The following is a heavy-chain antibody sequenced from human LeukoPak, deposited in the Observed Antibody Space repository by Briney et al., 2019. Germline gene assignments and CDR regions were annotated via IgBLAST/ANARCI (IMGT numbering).Heavy chain of an antibody. CDR2: ISNGGGYI. CDR3: AKDGKGYSYGYSDY. V-gene: IGHV3-21*01. J-gene: IGHJ4*02. Sequence: PGGSLRLSSAASGFIFSSYNMNWVRQAPGKGLEWVSSISNGGGYIYCEDSVKGRFTISRDNSKNTLYLQMNSLRAEDTAVYYCAKDGKGYSYGYSDYWGQGTLVTVSS. CDR1: GFIFSSYN. D-gene: IGHD5-18*01.